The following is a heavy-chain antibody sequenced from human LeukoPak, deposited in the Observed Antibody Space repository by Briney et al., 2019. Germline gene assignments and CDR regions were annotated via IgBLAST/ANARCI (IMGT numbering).Heavy chain of an antibody. CDR2: INHSGST. V-gene: IGHV4-34*01. D-gene: IGHD3-10*01. CDR1: GGSFSGYY. J-gene: IGHJ3*02. Sequence: PSETLSLTCTVYGGSFSGYYWSWIRQPPGKGLEWIGEINHSGSTNYNPSLKSRVTISVDTSKNQFSLKLSSVTAADTAVYYCARGLLLWFGESSFDAFDIWGQGTMVTVSS. CDR3: ARGLLLWFGESSFDAFDI.